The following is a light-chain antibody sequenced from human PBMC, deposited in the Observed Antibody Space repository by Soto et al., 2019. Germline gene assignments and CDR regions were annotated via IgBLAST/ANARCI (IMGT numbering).Light chain of an antibody. Sequence: EIVLTQSPGTLSLSPGERATLSCRASQSVSSYLAWYQQKPGQAPRLLIYDASNRATGIPARFSGSGSGTDFTLTISRLEPEDFAVYYCQQYGGSPLYTFGQGTKVEIK. CDR3: QQYGGSPLYT. CDR1: QSVSSY. V-gene: IGKV3-20*01. CDR2: DAS. J-gene: IGKJ2*01.